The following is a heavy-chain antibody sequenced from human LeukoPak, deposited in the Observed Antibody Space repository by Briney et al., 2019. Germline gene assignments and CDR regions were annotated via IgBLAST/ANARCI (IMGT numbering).Heavy chain of an antibody. CDR2: INHSGST. V-gene: IGHV4-34*01. J-gene: IGHJ5*02. CDR1: GGSFSGYY. D-gene: IGHD3-9*01. Sequence: SETLSLTCAVYGGSFSGYYWRWIRQPPGKGLEWIGEINHSGSTNYNPSLKSRVTISVDTSKNQFSLKLSSVTAADTAVYYCARGRLRYFDWLLLSWFDPWGQGTLVTVSS. CDR3: ARGRLRYFDWLLLSWFDP.